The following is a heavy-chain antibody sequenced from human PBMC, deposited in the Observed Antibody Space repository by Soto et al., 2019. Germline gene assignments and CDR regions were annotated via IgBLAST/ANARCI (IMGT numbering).Heavy chain of an antibody. CDR2: INAGNGNT. CDR3: ARDHSSGSGSYYA. D-gene: IGHD3-10*01. V-gene: IGHV1-3*01. CDR1: GYTFTSYA. J-gene: IGHJ5*02. Sequence: QVQLVQSGAEVKKPGASVKVSCKASGYTFTSYAMHWVRQAPGQRLEWMGWINAGNGNTKYSQKFQGRVTITRDTSASTAYMELSSLRAEDTAVYYCARDHSSGSGSYYAWGQGTLVTVSS.